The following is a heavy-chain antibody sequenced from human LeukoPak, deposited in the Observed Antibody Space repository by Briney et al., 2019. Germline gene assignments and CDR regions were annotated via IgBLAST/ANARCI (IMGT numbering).Heavy chain of an antibody. CDR1: GGSFSGYY. D-gene: IGHD2-2*01. CDR3: AAGCTDTSCFWFYYADI. V-gene: IGHV4-34*01. J-gene: IGHJ6*03. CDR2: INHSGST. Sequence: SETLSLTCAVYGGSFSGYYWTWIRQPPGKGLEWIGEINHSGSTNYNPSLKSRVTISVDTSKNQFSLKLTSVTAADTAVYYCAAGCTDTSCFWFYYADIWGKGTTVPVSS.